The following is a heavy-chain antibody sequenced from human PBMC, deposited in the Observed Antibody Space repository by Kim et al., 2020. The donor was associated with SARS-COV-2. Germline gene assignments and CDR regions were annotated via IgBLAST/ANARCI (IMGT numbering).Heavy chain of an antibody. Sequence: GGSLRLSCAASGFTFSSYAMSWVRQAPGKGLEWVSAISGSGGSTYYADSVKGRFTISRDNSKNTLYLQMNSLRAEDTAVYYCARQFFKGITGTTQSHYYYGMDVWGHGTTVTVSS. CDR1: GFTFSSYA. CDR3: ARQFFKGITGTTQSHYYYGMDV. CDR2: ISGSGGST. J-gene: IGHJ6*02. V-gene: IGHV3-23*01. D-gene: IGHD1-20*01.